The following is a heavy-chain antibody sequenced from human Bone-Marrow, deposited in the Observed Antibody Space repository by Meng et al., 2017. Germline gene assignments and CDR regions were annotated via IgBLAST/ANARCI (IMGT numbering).Heavy chain of an antibody. D-gene: IGHD6-19*01. CDR2: FHHSGTT. CDR3: AASPGWWRIDS. Sequence: LQGAGPGLVKPSGTLSLTCGVSGASLSSGYWWTWVRQPPGKGLEWIGEFHHSGTTNYNPSLRSRVTISVDTSKNQFSLRLTSVTAADTAVYYCAASPGWWRIDSWGQGTLVTVSS. V-gene: IGHV4-4*02. J-gene: IGHJ4*02. CDR1: GASLSSGYW.